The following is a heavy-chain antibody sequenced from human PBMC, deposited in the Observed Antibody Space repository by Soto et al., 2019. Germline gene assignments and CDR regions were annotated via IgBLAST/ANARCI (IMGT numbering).Heavy chain of an antibody. CDR1: GFTVSSNY. CDR2: IYSGGST. J-gene: IGHJ6*03. D-gene: IGHD2-15*01. V-gene: IGHV3-66*01. CDR3: ERERGDCSGGSCYIYYYYMAV. Sequence: EVQLVESGGGLVQPGGSLRLSCAASGFTVSSNYMSWVRQAPGKGLEWVSVIYSGGSTYYGDSVKGRFTISRDNFKIPLYLQLNSIRAEDTAVYYCERERGDCSGGSCYIYYYYMAVWGKGPTVTVSS.